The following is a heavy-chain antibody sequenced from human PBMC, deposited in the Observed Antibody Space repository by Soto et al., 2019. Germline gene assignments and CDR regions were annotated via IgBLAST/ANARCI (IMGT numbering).Heavy chain of an antibody. CDR3: ATSSVRGVIIFPYYYYGMDV. D-gene: IGHD3-10*01. Sequence: ASVKVSCKVSGYTLTELSMHWVRQAPGKGLEWMGGFDPEDGETIYAQKFQGRVTMTEDTSTDTAYMELGSLRSEDTAVYYCATSSVRGVIIFPYYYYGMDVWGQGTTVTVSS. V-gene: IGHV1-24*01. J-gene: IGHJ6*02. CDR1: GYTLTELS. CDR2: FDPEDGET.